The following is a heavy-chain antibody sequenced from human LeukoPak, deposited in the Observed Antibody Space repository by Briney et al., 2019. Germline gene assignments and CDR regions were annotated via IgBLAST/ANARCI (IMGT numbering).Heavy chain of an antibody. CDR1: GNYW. Sequence: GGSLRLSCAASGNYWMHWVRQAPGKGLVWVSHINSDGSWTSYADSVKGRFTVSRDNAKNTLYLQVNNLRAEDTAVYYCARGPNSNWSGLDFWGQGTLVTVSS. D-gene: IGHD6-6*01. J-gene: IGHJ4*02. V-gene: IGHV3-74*01. CDR3: ARGPNSNWSGLDF. CDR2: INSDGSWT.